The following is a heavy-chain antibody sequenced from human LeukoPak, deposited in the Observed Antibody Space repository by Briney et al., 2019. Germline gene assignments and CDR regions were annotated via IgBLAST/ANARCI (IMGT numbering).Heavy chain of an antibody. CDR3: ARDARDDDYGLDYFDY. D-gene: IGHD5-12*01. CDR1: GFDFSNFC. Sequence: GGSLRLSCAPSGFDFSNFCMSWVRQAPGKGLEWVANIDKDGSSDYYVDSVKGRFTISRDNAKNSLYLHINSLRGDDTAVYYCARDARDDDYGLDYFDYRGQGSLVTVSS. J-gene: IGHJ4*02. V-gene: IGHV3-7*01. CDR2: IDKDGSSD.